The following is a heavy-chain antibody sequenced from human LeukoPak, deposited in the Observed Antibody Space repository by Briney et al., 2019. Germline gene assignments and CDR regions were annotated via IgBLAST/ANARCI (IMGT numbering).Heavy chain of an antibody. CDR1: GFVFGSYW. CDR2: VNSDGSHT. Sequence: PGGSLRLSCAASGFVFGSYWMHWVRQAPGKGLVWVSRVNSDGSHTTYADSVQGRFTIPRDNAKKMVYLEMHSLRAGDTAIYYCARVAHDYVDSGPDYWGQGTLVSVSS. J-gene: IGHJ4*02. CDR3: ARVAHDYVDSGPDY. D-gene: IGHD4-17*01. V-gene: IGHV3-74*01.